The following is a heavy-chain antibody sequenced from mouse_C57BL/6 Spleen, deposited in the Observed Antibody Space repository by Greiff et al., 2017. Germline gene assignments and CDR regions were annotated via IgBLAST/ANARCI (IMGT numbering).Heavy chain of an antibody. D-gene: IGHD1-1*01. V-gene: IGHV1-18*01. Sequence: VQLQQSGPELVKPGASVKIPCKASGYTFTDYNMDWVKQSHGKSLEWIGDINPNNGGTIYNQKFKGKATLTVDKSSSTAYMELRSLTSEDTAVYYCARPDYYGSREFAYWGQGTLVTVSA. J-gene: IGHJ3*01. CDR2: INPNNGGT. CDR3: ARPDYYGSREFAY. CDR1: GYTFTDYN.